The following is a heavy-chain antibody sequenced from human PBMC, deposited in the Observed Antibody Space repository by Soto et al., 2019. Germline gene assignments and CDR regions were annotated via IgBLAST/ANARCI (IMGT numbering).Heavy chain of an antibody. V-gene: IGHV3-30*03. CDR1: GITLSNYG. J-gene: IGHJ6*02. CDR3: AASGRGYNSGAHHAYYGMDI. Sequence: QVQLVESGGGVALPGRSLRLSCAASGITLSNYGMHWVRQAPGKGLEWLAVISSDGSNTFYADSVKGRLTISRDNSKSTLYLLMDSLRTEDTAVYFCAASGRGYNSGAHHAYYGMDIWGQGTTVTVSS. CDR2: ISSDGSNT. D-gene: IGHD5-12*01.